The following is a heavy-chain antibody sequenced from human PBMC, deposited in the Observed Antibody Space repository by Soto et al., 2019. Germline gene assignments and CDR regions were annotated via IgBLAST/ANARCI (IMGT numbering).Heavy chain of an antibody. D-gene: IGHD3-16*01. CDR2: IWFDGSKE. CDR3: ASAPISVWCFDH. CDR1: GFYFSGYR. V-gene: IGHV3-33*01. Sequence: PGGSLTLFSAASGFYFSGYRMHWVRQAPGKGLEWVAVIWFDGSKEDYAPSVKDRFTISRDNSKNALYLQMDSLRDEDTVMYYCASAPISVWCFDHWGQVTLVTVSS. J-gene: IGHJ5*02.